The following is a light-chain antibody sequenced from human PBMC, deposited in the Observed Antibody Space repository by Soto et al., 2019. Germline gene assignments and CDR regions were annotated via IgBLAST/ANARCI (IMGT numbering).Light chain of an antibody. CDR3: KYYNTHWT. J-gene: IGKJ2*01. Sequence: DIQLTQSPSNLSASVGDRLSITCRASQSISTWLAWHQQKPGKAPKLLIYEASALENGVPSRFSGGGSGTDFTLTISDLQPDDFATYFCKYYNTHWTFGQGTQVNVK. CDR2: EAS. CDR1: QSISTW. V-gene: IGKV1-5*03.